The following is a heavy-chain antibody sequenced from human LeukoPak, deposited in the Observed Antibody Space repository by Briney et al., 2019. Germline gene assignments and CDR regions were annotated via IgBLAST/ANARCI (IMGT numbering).Heavy chain of an antibody. J-gene: IGHJ6*02. V-gene: IGHV3-23*01. CDR2: ISDSAGTT. CDR3: AKDRVVDRYNGLDV. Sequence: PGGSLRLSCAVSGFTFSSYGIHWVRQAPGKGLEWVSAISDSAGTTNYADSVKGRFSISRDNSKNTVYLQMNSLRAEDTAVYYCAKDRVVDRYNGLDVWGRGTTVTVSS. D-gene: IGHD2-15*01. CDR1: GFTFSSYG.